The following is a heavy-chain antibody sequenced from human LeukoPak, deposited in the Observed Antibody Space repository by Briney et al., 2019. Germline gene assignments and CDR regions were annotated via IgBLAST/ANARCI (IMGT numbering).Heavy chain of an antibody. J-gene: IGHJ4*02. V-gene: IGHV3-23*01. Sequence: GGSLRLSCAASGFTFSTYAMNWVRQAPEKGLEWVSGITGSGSSTYYADSVKGRFTIFRDNSKNILYLQMNSLRAEDTAVYFCAKDLPDPFRKFDYWGQGTLVTVSS. CDR2: ITGSGSST. CDR3: AKDLPDPFRKFDY. D-gene: IGHD2/OR15-2a*01. CDR1: GFTFSTYA.